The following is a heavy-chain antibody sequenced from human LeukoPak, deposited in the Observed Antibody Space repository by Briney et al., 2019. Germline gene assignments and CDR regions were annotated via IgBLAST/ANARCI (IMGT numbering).Heavy chain of an antibody. V-gene: IGHV3-23*01. CDR3: AKATSGSDWYGGADY. Sequence: PGGSLRLSCVASGFRFRTYAMAWVRQAPGKGLEWVSIISGSGGNTHSADSVKGRFAISRDNSRNTLYLQMNSLTAEDTAVYYCAKATSGSDWYGGADYWGQGTLVTASS. J-gene: IGHJ4*02. D-gene: IGHD6-19*01. CDR2: ISGSGGNT. CDR1: GFRFRTYA.